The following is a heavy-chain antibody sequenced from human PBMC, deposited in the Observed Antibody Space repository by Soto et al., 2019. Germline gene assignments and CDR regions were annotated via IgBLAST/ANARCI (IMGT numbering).Heavy chain of an antibody. Sequence: ETLSLTCTVSGGSISSYYWSWIRQPAGKGLEWIGRIYTSGSTNYNPSLKSRVTMSVDTSKNQFPLKLSSVTAADTAVYYCASLSSGWYHLYGMDVWGQGTTVTVSS. CDR3: ASLSSGWYHLYGMDV. D-gene: IGHD6-19*01. CDR2: IYTSGST. CDR1: GGSISSYY. V-gene: IGHV4-4*07. J-gene: IGHJ6*02.